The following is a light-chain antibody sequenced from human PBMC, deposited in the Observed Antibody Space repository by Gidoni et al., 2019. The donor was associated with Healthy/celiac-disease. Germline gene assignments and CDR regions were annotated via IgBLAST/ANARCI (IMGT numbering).Light chain of an antibody. CDR1: SSDVGSYNL. J-gene: IGLJ2*01. V-gene: IGLV2-23*02. Sequence: SALTPPASVSVSPGHSLTISCTGTSSDVGSYNLVSWYQQHPGQAPKLMIYEVSKRPSGVSNRFSGSKSGNTASLTISGLQAEDEADYYCCSYAGSSTYVVFGGGTKLTVL. CDR2: EVS. CDR3: CSYAGSSTYVV.